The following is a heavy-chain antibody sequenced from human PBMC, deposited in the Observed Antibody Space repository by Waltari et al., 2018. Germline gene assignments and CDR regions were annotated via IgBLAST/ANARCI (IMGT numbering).Heavy chain of an antibody. Sequence: QVQLVQSGAEVKKPGAAVRVSCKASGYTFIRDYMHWVRQAPGQGLEWMGIITPNDERRTYAEKFQGRVTMTRDTSTTTVYMDLSGLRSEDTAIYYCARAVPRGSEAFDYWGQGTLVTVSS. CDR3: ARAVPRGSEAFDY. J-gene: IGHJ4*02. D-gene: IGHD2-15*01. CDR1: GYTFIRDY. CDR2: ITPNDERR. V-gene: IGHV1-46*01.